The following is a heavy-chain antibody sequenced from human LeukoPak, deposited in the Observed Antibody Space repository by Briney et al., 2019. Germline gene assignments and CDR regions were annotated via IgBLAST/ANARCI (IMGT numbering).Heavy chain of an antibody. V-gene: IGHV3-23*01. Sequence: GGSLRLSCAASGFTFSSNAMSWVRQAPGKGLEWVSVISGSGGSTYYVDSVKGRFTISRDNSKNTLYLQMHSLRAEDMAVYYCAKANSGSYAWFDPWGQGTLVTVSS. D-gene: IGHD1-26*01. CDR2: ISGSGGST. J-gene: IGHJ5*02. CDR3: AKANSGSYAWFDP. CDR1: GFTFSSNA.